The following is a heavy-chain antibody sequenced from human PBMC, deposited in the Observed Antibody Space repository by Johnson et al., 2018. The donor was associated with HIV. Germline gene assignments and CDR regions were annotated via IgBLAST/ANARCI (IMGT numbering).Heavy chain of an antibody. CDR1: GFTFNSYA. CDR3: ARLSGYYVYDAFDI. J-gene: IGHJ3*02. V-gene: IGHV3-23*04. CDR2: ISGSGGST. Sequence: VQLVESGGGLIQPGGSLRLSCAASGFTFNSYAMSWVRQAPGKGLEWVSAISGSGGSTYYADSVRGRFTISRDNSKNTLYLQMNSLRAEDTALYYCARLSGYYVYDAFDIWGQGTMVTVSS. D-gene: IGHD3-3*01.